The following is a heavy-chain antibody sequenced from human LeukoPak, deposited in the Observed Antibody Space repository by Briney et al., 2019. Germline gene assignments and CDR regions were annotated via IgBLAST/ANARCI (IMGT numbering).Heavy chain of an antibody. CDR2: INHNGNVN. D-gene: IGHD1-1*01. Sequence: GGSLRLSCAASGFTFSSYWMNWARQAPGKGLEWVASINHNGNVNYYVDSVKGRFTISRDNAKNSLYLQMSNLRAEDTAVYYCARDLVWNDFEGEEGGQDYWGQGTLVTVSS. CDR1: GFTFSSYW. CDR3: ARDLVWNDFEGEEGGQDY. V-gene: IGHV3-7*01. J-gene: IGHJ4*02.